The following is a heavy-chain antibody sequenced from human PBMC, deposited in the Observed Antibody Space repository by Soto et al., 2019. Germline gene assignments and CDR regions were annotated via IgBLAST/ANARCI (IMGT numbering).Heavy chain of an antibody. CDR2: IYYSGST. CDR1: GGSISSYY. J-gene: IGHJ5*02. CDR3: ARGRAWFDP. V-gene: IGHV4-59*01. Sequence: QVQLQESGPGLVKPSETLSLTCTVSGGSISSYYWTWIRQPPGKGLEWIAYIYYSGSTTYNPSPKSRVSISVDTSKNQFSLKLSSVTAADTAVYYCARGRAWFDPWGQGTLVTVSS.